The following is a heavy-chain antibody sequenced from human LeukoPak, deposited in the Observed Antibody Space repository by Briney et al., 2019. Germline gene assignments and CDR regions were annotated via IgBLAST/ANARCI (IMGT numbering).Heavy chain of an antibody. CDR2: ISPGDSDT. V-gene: IGHV5-51*01. CDR1: GYSFTSYW. J-gene: IGHJ3*02. Sequence: GESLKISRKGSGYSFTSYWIGWVRQMPGKGLEWMRIISPGDSDTRYSPSFQGQVTISADKSISTAYLQWSSLKASDTAMYYCARRLYYYDSSGHDAFDIWGQGTMVTASS. CDR3: ARRLYYYDSSGHDAFDI. D-gene: IGHD3-22*01.